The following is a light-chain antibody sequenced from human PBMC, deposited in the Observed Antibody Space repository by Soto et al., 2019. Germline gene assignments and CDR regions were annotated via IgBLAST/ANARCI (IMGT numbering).Light chain of an antibody. CDR3: QSYDSSLSGVV. CDR1: RSNIGANYD. CDR2: SNR. V-gene: IGLV1-40*01. J-gene: IGLJ2*01. Sequence: QSVLTQPPSVSGAPGQRVTISCTGSRSNIGANYDVHWYQQVPGTAPKVLIYSNRNRPSGVPDRFSGSKAGTSASLAITGLQAEDEPDYYCQSYDSSLSGVVFGGGTKLTVL.